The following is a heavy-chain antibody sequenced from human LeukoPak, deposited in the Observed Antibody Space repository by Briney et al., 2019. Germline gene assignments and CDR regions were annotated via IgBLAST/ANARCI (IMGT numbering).Heavy chain of an antibody. CDR3: ARETYYYDSSGYYNSRSFDY. CDR2: ISSSSSYI. V-gene: IGHV3-21*01. J-gene: IGHJ4*02. CDR1: GFTFSSYS. Sequence: GGSLRLSCAASGFTFSSYSMNWVRQAPGEGLEWVSSISSSSSYIYYADSVKGRFTISRDNAKNSLYPQMNSLRAEDTAVYYCARETYYYDSSGYYNSRSFDYWGQGTLVTVSS. D-gene: IGHD3-22*01.